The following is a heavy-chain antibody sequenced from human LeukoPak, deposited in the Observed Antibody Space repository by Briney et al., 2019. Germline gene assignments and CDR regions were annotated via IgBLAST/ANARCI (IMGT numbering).Heavy chain of an antibody. Sequence: PSETLSLTCAVYGGSFSGYYWSWIRQPPGKGLEWIGEINHSGSTNYNPSLKSRVTISVDTSKNQFSLKLSSVTAADTAVYYCARGESDYYGSGSYPILGPYYYYYYMDVWGKGTTVTVSS. D-gene: IGHD3-10*01. CDR1: GGSFSGYY. V-gene: IGHV4-34*01. CDR2: INHSGST. J-gene: IGHJ6*03. CDR3: ARGESDYYGSGSYPILGPYYYYYYMDV.